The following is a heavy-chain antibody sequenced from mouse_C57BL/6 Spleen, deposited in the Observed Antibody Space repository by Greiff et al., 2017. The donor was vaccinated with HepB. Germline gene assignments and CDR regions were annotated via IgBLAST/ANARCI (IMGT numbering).Heavy chain of an antibody. Sequence: VKLMESGAELARPGASVKLSCKASGYTFTSYGISWVKQRTGQGLEWIGEIYPRSGNTYYNEKFKGKATLTADKSSSTAYMELRSLTSEDSAVYFCAREAGAYWGQGTLVTVSA. CDR3: AREAGAY. CDR2: IYPRSGNT. V-gene: IGHV1-81*01. J-gene: IGHJ3*01. CDR1: GYTFTSYG.